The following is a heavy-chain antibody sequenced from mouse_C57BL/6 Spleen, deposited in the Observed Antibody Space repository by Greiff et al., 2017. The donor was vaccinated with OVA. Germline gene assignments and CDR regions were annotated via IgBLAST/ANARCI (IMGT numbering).Heavy chain of an antibody. CDR1: GYTFTRYW. J-gene: IGHJ4*01. D-gene: IGHD1-1*01. V-gene: IGHV1-52*01. CDR2: IDPSDSET. CDR3: GGGYYGSKGAMDY. Sequence: QVQLQQPGAELVRPGSSVKLSCTASGYTFTRYWMHWVKQRPIQGLEWIGNIDPSDSETHYNQQFKDKATLTVDKSSSTDYMQLSSLTSEDSAVYYCGGGYYGSKGAMDYWGQGTSVTVSS.